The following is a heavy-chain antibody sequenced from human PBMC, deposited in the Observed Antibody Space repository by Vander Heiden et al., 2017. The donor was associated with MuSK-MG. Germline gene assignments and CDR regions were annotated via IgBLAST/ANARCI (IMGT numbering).Heavy chain of an antibody. CDR3: ARGCPSGRNYYYMDV. D-gene: IGHD1-1*01. J-gene: IGHJ6*03. Sequence: EVQLVESGGGLVQPGGSLRLPCAATGVTFSSYWMHWVRQAPGKGLVWVSRINSDGSSTSYADSVKGRFTISRDHAKNTLYLQMNSLRAEDTAVYYCARGCPSGRNYYYMDVWGKGTTVTVSS. V-gene: IGHV3-74*01. CDR1: GVTFSSYW. CDR2: INSDGSST.